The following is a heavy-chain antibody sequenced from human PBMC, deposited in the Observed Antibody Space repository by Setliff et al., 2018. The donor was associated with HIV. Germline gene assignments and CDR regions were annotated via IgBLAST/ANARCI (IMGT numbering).Heavy chain of an antibody. D-gene: IGHD2-2*03. J-gene: IGHJ4*02. Sequence: KSSETLSLTCAVYGGSFSGYYWNWIRQPPGKGLEWIGEINHSGSTNYNPSLKSRVTISVDTSKNQFSLKLSSVTAADTAVYYCARGRFRIGYCSSTSCLDPLGYWGQGTLVTVSS. CDR2: INHSGST. CDR3: ARGRFRIGYCSSTSCLDPLGY. CDR1: GGSFSGYY. V-gene: IGHV4-34*01.